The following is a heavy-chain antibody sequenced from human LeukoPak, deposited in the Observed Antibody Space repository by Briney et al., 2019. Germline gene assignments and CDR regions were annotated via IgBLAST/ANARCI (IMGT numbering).Heavy chain of an antibody. Sequence: GASVKVSCKASGYTFTSYGISWVRQAPGQGLEWMGWISAYNGNTNYAQKLQGRVTMTTDTSTSTAYMELRSLRSDDTAVYYCARDEKYYDSSGHPPGDYWGQGTLVTVSS. D-gene: IGHD3-22*01. CDR1: GYTFTSYG. CDR3: ARDEKYYDSSGHPPGDY. CDR2: ISAYNGNT. V-gene: IGHV1-18*01. J-gene: IGHJ4*02.